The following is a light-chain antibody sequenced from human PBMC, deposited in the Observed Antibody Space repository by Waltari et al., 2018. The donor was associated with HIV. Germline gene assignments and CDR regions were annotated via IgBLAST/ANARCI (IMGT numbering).Light chain of an antibody. J-gene: IGLJ3*02. CDR2: TNN. CDR1: TSNIGSNT. V-gene: IGLV1-44*01. Sequence: QSVLTQPPSASETPGQRVTISCSGSTSNIGSNTVNWYQQLPGTAPKLLIYTNNQRPAGGPDRFSGSKYGTSASLAISGLQSEDEAHYYCAAWDDSVNGWVFGGGTKLTVL. CDR3: AAWDDSVNGWV.